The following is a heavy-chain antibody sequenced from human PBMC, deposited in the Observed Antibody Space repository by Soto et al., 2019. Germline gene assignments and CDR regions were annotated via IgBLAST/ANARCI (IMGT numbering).Heavy chain of an antibody. J-gene: IGHJ4*02. Sequence: QVQLQESGPGLVRPSETLSLTCTVSGGSINHYSWTWIRHPPGKGLEWVGYIYYSGTTTNYNPSLKSRFTLSADTSKNQFSLKLSSVTAADTAVYYCARLGGSYAVPHFDYWGQGTLVTVSS. V-gene: IGHV4-59*08. CDR2: IYYSGTTT. CDR3: ARLGGSYAVPHFDY. CDR1: GGSINHYS. D-gene: IGHD1-26*01.